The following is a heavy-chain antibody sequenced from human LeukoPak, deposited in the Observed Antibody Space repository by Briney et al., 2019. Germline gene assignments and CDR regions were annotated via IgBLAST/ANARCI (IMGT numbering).Heavy chain of an antibody. V-gene: IGHV3-73*01. CDR2: IRNKTHSYAT. CDR3: IRHGISFDY. Sequence: GGSLRLSCAASGFTFSSYAMSWVRQASGKGLEWVGRIRNKTHSYATAYAAPVKGRFTISRDDSKNTAYLQMNSLTAEDTAVYYCIRHGISFDYWGQGTLVTVSS. D-gene: IGHD3-3*02. CDR1: GFTFSSYA. J-gene: IGHJ4*02.